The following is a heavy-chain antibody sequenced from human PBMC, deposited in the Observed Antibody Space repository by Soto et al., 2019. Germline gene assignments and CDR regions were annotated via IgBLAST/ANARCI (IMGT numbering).Heavy chain of an antibody. CDR2: IKQDGSEK. J-gene: IGHJ6*03. Sequence: ESGGGLVQPGGSLRLSCAASGFTFSNHWMTWVRQAPGKGLEWVANIKQDGSEKYYVDSVKGRFTLSRDNAKNSLYLQMNSRRAEDTAVYYCARDSAYCRSTSCFLSYYYYMDVWGKGTTVTVSS. CDR3: ARDSAYCRSTSCFLSYYYYMDV. V-gene: IGHV3-7*01. CDR1: GFTFSNHW. D-gene: IGHD2-2*01.